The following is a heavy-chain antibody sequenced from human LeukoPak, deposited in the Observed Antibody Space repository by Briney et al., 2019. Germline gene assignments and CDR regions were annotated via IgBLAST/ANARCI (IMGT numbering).Heavy chain of an antibody. Sequence: ASVKVSCKASGYTFTIYDINWVRQATGQGLEWMGWMNPNSGNTGYAQKFQGRVTITRNTSISTAYMELSSLRSEDTAVYYCARGLGSSWYSYYYMDVWGKGTTVTVSS. CDR2: MNPNSGNT. J-gene: IGHJ6*03. CDR1: GYTFTIYD. CDR3: ARGLGSSWYSYYYMDV. V-gene: IGHV1-8*03. D-gene: IGHD6-13*01.